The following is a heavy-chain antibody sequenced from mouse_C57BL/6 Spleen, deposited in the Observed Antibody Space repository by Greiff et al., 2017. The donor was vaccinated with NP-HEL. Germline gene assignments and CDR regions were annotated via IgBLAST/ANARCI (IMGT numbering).Heavy chain of an antibody. Sequence: QVQLQQPGAELVKPGASVTLSCKASGYTFTRYWMHWVKQRPGQGLEWIGMIHPNSGSTNYNEKFQSKATLTVDKSSSTAYMQLSSLTSEDSAVYYCARELANWDGGFAYWGQGTLVTVSA. CDR3: ARELANWDGGFAY. V-gene: IGHV1-64*01. CDR2: IHPNSGST. J-gene: IGHJ3*01. D-gene: IGHD4-1*01. CDR1: GYTFTRYW.